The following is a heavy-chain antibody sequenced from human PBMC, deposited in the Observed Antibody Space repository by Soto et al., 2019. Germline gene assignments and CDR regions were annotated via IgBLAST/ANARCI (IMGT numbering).Heavy chain of an antibody. J-gene: IGHJ4*02. CDR2: ISGSGVST. CDR3: ARKFRGFDY. V-gene: IGHV3-23*01. D-gene: IGHD3-10*01. Sequence: EVQLLESGGGLVQPGGSLRLSCAASGFTFTTYAMSWVRQAQGKGLEWFSAISGSGVSTYYADSVKGRFTTSRDNSKNTLYLQMNSLRAEDTAVYYCARKFRGFDYWGQGTLVTVSS. CDR1: GFTFTTYA.